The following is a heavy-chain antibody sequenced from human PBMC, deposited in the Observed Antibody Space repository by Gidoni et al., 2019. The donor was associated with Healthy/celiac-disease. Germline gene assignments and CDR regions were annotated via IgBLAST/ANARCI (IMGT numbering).Heavy chain of an antibody. CDR3: ARGYDYIWGSYRSPVDY. V-gene: IGHV3-30-3*01. CDR2: ISYDGSNK. Sequence: QVQLVASGGGVVQPGRSLRLSCAASGFTFSSYAMHWVRQATGKGLEWVAVISYDGSNKYYADSVKGRFTISRDNSKNTLYLQMNSLRAEDTAVYYCARGYDYIWGSYRSPVDYWGQGTLVTVSS. J-gene: IGHJ4*02. D-gene: IGHD3-16*02. CDR1: GFTFSSYA.